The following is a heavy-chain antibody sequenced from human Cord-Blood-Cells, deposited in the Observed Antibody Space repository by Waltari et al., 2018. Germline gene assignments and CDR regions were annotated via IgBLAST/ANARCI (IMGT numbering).Heavy chain of an antibody. CDR2: INHSGST. CDR1: GGSFSGYY. CDR3: ARVERGIAAAGTTFDY. Sequence: QVQLQQWGAGLLKPSETLSLTCAVYGGSFSGYYWSWIRQPPGKGLEWIGEINHSGSTNYHPSLKSRVTISVDTSKNQFSLKLSSVTAADTAVYYCARVERGIAAAGTTFDYWGQGTLVTVSS. J-gene: IGHJ4*02. D-gene: IGHD6-13*01. V-gene: IGHV4-34*01.